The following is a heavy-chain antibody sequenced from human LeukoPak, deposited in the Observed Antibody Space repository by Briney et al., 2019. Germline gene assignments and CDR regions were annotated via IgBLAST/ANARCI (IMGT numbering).Heavy chain of an antibody. V-gene: IGHV4-59*04. CDR2: IYRSGRT. D-gene: IGHD6-13*01. J-gene: IGHJ4*02. CDR1: GGSISSYY. Sequence: PSETLSLTCTVSGGSISSYYWSWIRQPPGKGLEWIGSIYRSGRTYYNPSLKSRVSISVDTSKNQFPLRVTSVTAADTAVYYCVCSSWAFDFWGQGTLVSVSS. CDR3: VCSSWAFDF.